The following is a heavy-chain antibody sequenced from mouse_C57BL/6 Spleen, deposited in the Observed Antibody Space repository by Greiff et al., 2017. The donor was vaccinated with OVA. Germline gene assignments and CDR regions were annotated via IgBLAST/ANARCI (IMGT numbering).Heavy chain of an antibody. V-gene: IGHV1-54*01. CDR3: ARGLYDGYYDYFGY. CDR2: INPGNGGT. CDR1: GYAFTNYL. J-gene: IGHJ2*01. D-gene: IGHD2-3*01. Sequence: VQLQQSGAELVRPGTSVKVSCKASGYAFTNYLIEWVKQRPGQGLEWIGVINPGNGGTNYNEKFKGKATLTADKSSSTAYMQLSSLTSEDSAVYFCARGLYDGYYDYFGYWGQGTTLTVSS.